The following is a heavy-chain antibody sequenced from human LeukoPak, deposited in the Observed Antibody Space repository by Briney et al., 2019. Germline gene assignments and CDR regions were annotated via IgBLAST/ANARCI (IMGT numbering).Heavy chain of an antibody. D-gene: IGHD5-12*01. V-gene: IGHV1-18*01. J-gene: IGHJ4*02. CDR1: GYIFNTNG. CDR3: ARWRDGYKFFDY. Sequence: ASVKVSCKGSGYIFNTNGINWVRQAPGQGLEWMGWINSNTGTTNYAQNFQDRVTMTTDTSTSTAFMELRSLRSDDTAMYYCARWRDGYKFFDYWGQGTLVTVSS. CDR2: INSNTGTT.